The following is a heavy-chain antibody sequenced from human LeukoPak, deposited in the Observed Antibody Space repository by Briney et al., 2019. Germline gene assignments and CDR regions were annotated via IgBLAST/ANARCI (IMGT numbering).Heavy chain of an antibody. V-gene: IGHV4-39*01. CDR2: IYYTGST. CDR3: ARPNMDV. CDR1: GGSLSNSSYY. J-gene: IGHJ6*03. Sequence: SETLSLTCTVSGGSLSNSSYYWGWIRQPPGKGLEWIGSIYYTGSTYYNPSFKSRITISVDTSKNQFSLKVISVTAADTAVYYCARPNMDVWGKGTTVTISS.